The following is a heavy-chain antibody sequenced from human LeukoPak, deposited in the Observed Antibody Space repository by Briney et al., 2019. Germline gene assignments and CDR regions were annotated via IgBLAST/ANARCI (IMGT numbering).Heavy chain of an antibody. CDR2: IYTSGST. D-gene: IGHD6-25*01. CDR3: ARDTISGHFDY. Sequence: SETLSLTCTVSSDSISDYYWSWIRQPAGKGLEWIGRIYTSGSTSYNPSLKSRVTMSVDTSKKQFSLKLSSVTAADTAVYYCARDTISGHFDYWGQGTLVTVSS. J-gene: IGHJ4*02. CDR1: SDSISDYY. V-gene: IGHV4-4*07.